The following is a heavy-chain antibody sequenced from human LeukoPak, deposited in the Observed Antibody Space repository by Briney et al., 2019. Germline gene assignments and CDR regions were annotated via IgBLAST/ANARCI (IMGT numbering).Heavy chain of an antibody. CDR1: GYTFTSYY. CDR2: MNPNSGAT. CDR3: ARELSSGYYFVAFDI. J-gene: IGHJ3*02. V-gene: IGHV1-2*02. D-gene: IGHD3-22*01. Sequence: ASVKVSCKASGYTFTSYYMHWVRQAPGQGLEWMGWMNPNSGATNYAQKFQGRVTMTRDTSSSTAYMELSRLTSDDTAVYYCARELSSGYYFVAFDIWGQGTMVTVSS.